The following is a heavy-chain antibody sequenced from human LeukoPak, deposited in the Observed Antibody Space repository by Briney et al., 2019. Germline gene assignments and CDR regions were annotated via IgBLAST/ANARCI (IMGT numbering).Heavy chain of an antibody. Sequence: PSETLSLTCTVSGGSISSYYWSWIRQPPGKGLEWIGYIYYSGSTNYNPSLKSRVTISVDTSKNQFSLKLSSVTAADTAVYYCARDHHPYYYDSSGYYYWFDPWGQGTLVTVSS. D-gene: IGHD3-22*01. J-gene: IGHJ5*02. CDR3: ARDHHPYYYDSSGYYYWFDP. CDR1: GGSISSYY. V-gene: IGHV4-59*12. CDR2: IYYSGST.